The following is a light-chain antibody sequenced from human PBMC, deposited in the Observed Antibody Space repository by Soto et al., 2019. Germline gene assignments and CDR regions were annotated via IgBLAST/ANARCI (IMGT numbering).Light chain of an antibody. V-gene: IGKV3-20*01. Sequence: EIVLTQSPGTLSLSPGERATLSCRASQSISSIYLAWYQQKPGQAPRLLIYGASSRATGIPDRFSGSGSGTDFTLTISRLEPEDFAVYYCQQYGGSPLYTFGQGTKLEIK. CDR3: QQYGGSPLYT. CDR1: QSISSIY. J-gene: IGKJ2*01. CDR2: GAS.